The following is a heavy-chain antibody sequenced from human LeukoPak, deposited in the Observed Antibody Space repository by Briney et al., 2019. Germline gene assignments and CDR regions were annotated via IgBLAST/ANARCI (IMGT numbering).Heavy chain of an antibody. CDR1: GGSISSYY. V-gene: IGHV4-59*01. CDR3: ARRASPYYYYMDV. CDR2: IYYSGST. Sequence: EPSETLSLTCTVSGGSISSYYWSWIRQPPGKGLEWIGYIYYSGSTNYNPSLKSRVTISVDTSKNQFSLQLTSVTAADTALYYCARRASPYYYYMDVWGKGTTVTVSS. J-gene: IGHJ6*03.